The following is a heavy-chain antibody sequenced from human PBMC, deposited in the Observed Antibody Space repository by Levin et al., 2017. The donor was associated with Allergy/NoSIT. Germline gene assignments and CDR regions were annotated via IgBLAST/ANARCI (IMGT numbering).Heavy chain of an antibody. D-gene: IGHD6-13*01. CDR3: ARGGVAAAGNWFDP. CDR1: GGSVSSGSYY. J-gene: IGHJ5*02. CDR2: IYYSGST. Sequence: SETLSLTCTVSGGSVSSGSYYWSWIRQPPGKGLEWIGYIYYSGSTNYNPSLKSRVTISVDTSKNQFSLKLSSVTAADTAVYYCARGGVAAAGNWFDPWGQGTLVTVSS. V-gene: IGHV4-61*01.